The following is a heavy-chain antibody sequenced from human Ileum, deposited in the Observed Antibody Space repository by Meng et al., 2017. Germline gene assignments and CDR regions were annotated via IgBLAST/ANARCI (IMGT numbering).Heavy chain of an antibody. CDR2: ISGSGDTV. CDR3: ARSDFWSGKVFDY. Sequence: VQLVEFGGGLCKPGGSLRLSCAPSGFTFSDYYMTWIRQAPGKGLEWVAHISGSGDTVYYADALKGRFTISRDNARNLLYLQTDSLRADDTAVYYCARSDFWSGKVFDYWGQGTLVTVSS. J-gene: IGHJ4*02. V-gene: IGHV3-11*01. D-gene: IGHD3-3*01. CDR1: GFTFSDYY.